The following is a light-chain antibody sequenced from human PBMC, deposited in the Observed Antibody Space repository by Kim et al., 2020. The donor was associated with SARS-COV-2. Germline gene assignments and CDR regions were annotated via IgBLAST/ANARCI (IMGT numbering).Light chain of an antibody. Sequence: LSPGERATLSCRASQSLSNFLAWYQQKPGQAPRLLIYGASGRASGIPDRFSGSGSGTDFTLTISRLEPEDFAVYYCQQYANSPTTFGQGTKVDIK. CDR1: QSLSNF. J-gene: IGKJ1*01. V-gene: IGKV3-20*01. CDR2: GAS. CDR3: QQYANSPTT.